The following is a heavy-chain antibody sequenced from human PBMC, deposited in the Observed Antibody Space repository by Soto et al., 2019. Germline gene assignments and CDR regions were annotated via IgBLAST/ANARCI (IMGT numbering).Heavy chain of an antibody. CDR2: IIPILGIA. J-gene: IGHJ4*02. CDR3: AREMEMATAPIPPGHY. D-gene: IGHD5-12*01. V-gene: IGHV1-69*08. CDR1: GGTFSSYT. Sequence: QVQLVQSGAEVKKPGSSVKVSCKASGGTFSSYTISWVRQAPGQGLEWMGRIIPILGIANYAQKFQGRVTITADKSTSTAYMELSSLRSEDTAVYYCAREMEMATAPIPPGHYWGQGTLVTVSS.